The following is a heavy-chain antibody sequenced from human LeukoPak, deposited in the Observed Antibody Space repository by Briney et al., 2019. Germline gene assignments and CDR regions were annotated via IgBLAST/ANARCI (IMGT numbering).Heavy chain of an antibody. J-gene: IGHJ4*02. CDR3: ARTTDSRYLHFDY. Sequence: SETLSLTCAVQRGSISGSFWTWIRQPPGKGLEWIGEINHSGTSNYSPSLKSRVTISADTSKNQFSLNLTSVTAADTAVYYCARTTDSRYLHFDYWGQGTLVTVSS. D-gene: IGHD1-1*01. CDR1: RGSISGSF. V-gene: IGHV4-34*01. CDR2: INHSGTS.